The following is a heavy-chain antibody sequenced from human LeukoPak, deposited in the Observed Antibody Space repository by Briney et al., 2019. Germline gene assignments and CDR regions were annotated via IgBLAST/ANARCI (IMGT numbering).Heavy chain of an antibody. CDR2: ISGSGGST. CDR1: GFTFSSYA. D-gene: IGHD2-15*01. V-gene: IGHV3-23*01. CDR3: AKGPRFRVVVAATPYYYYGMDV. Sequence: PGGSLRLSCAASGFTFSSYAMSWVRQAPGKGLEWVSAISGSGGSTYYADSVKGRFTISRDNSKNTLYLQMNSLRAEDTAVYYCAKGPRFRVVVAATPYYYYGMDVWGQGTTVTVSS. J-gene: IGHJ6*02.